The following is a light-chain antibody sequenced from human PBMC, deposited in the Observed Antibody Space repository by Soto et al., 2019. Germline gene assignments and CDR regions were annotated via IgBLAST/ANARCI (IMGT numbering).Light chain of an antibody. V-gene: IGLV2-14*01. CDR3: SSYTTSSTYV. CDR1: SNDVGGYNY. Sequence: QSALTQPASVSGSPGQSITISCTGTSNDVGGYNYVSWYQQHLGKAPKLMIYEVRNRPSGISNRFSGSKSGNAASLTISGLQAEDEADYYCSSYTTSSTYVFGTGTKVTVL. CDR2: EVR. J-gene: IGLJ1*01.